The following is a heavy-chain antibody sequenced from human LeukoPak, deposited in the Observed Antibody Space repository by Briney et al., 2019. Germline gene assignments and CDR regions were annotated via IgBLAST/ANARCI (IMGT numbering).Heavy chain of an antibody. J-gene: IGHJ3*02. CDR1: GFTFSAYS. V-gene: IGHV3-23*01. Sequence: GGSLRLSCTASGFTFSAYSMLWVRQAPGKGPEWVSPIRGGGGSAFYADSVKGRFTISRDNSKYTLFLQMNSLRAEDTAVYYCARDPNGDSIGAFDMWGPGTMVTVSS. D-gene: IGHD4-17*01. CDR2: IRGGGGSA. CDR3: ARDPNGDSIGAFDM.